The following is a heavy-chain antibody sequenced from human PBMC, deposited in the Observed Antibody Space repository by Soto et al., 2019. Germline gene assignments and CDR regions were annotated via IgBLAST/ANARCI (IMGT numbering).Heavy chain of an antibody. V-gene: IGHV4-30-4*01. D-gene: IGHD5-18*01. Sequence: SETLSLTCTVSGGSISSGDYYWSWIRQPPGKGLEWIGYIYYSGSTYYNPSLKSRVTISVDTSKNQFSLKLSSVTAADTAVYYCARDRRVTTAPYYFDYWGQGTLVTVSS. CDR1: GGSISSGDYY. CDR3: ARDRRVTTAPYYFDY. CDR2: IYYSGST. J-gene: IGHJ4*02.